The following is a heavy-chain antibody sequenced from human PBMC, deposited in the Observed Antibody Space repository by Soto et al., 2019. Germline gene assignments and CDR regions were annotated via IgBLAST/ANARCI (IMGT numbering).Heavy chain of an antibody. CDR3: ERQPGIAAAYDWFDP. D-gene: IGHD6-13*01. V-gene: IGHV5-51*01. CDR1: GYSFTSYW. CDR2: IYPGDSDT. Sequence: GESLKISCKGSGYSFTSYWIGWVRQMPGKGLEWMGIIYPGDSDTRYSPSFQGQVTISADKSISTAYLQWSSLKASDTAMYYCERQPGIAAAYDWFDPWGQGTLVTVYS. J-gene: IGHJ5*02.